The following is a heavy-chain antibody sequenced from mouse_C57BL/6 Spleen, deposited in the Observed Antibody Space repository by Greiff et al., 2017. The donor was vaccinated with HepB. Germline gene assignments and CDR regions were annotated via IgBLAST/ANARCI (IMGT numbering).Heavy chain of an antibody. J-gene: IGHJ1*03. V-gene: IGHV1-20*01. D-gene: IGHD1-1*01. CDR2: INPYNGDT. CDR1: GYSFTGYF. Sequence: EVQLQQSGPELVKPGDSVKISCKASGYSFTGYFMNWVMQSHGKSLEWIGRINPYNGDTFYNQKFKGKATLTVDKSSSTAHMELRSLTSEDSAVYYCARKGSHYYGSLDVWGTGTTVTVSS. CDR3: ARKGSHYYGSLDV.